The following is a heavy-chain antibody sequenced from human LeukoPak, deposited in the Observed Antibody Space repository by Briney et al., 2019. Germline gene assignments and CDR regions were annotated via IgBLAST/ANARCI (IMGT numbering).Heavy chain of an antibody. Sequence: ASETLSLTGTVSGGSISSYYWSWIRQPPGKGLEWIGYIYYSGSTNYNPSLKSRVTISVDTSKNQFSLKLSSVTAADTAVYYCARAQNFGLFDYWGQGTLVTVSS. CDR3: ARAQNFGLFDY. V-gene: IGHV4-59*01. CDR1: GGSISSYY. D-gene: IGHD3-10*01. CDR2: IYYSGST. J-gene: IGHJ4*02.